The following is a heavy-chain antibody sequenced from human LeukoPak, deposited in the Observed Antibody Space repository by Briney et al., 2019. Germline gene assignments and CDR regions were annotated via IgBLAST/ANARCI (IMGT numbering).Heavy chain of an antibody. Sequence: GGSLRLSCAASGFTFSNAWMRWVRQAPGKGLEWVGRIKSKTDGGTAYYAAPVKGRFTISRDDSNNTLYLQMNSLRTEDTVVYYGTIYSARGAFDIWGQGTMVTVSS. CDR3: TIYSARGAFDI. V-gene: IGHV3-15*01. J-gene: IGHJ3*02. D-gene: IGHD5-12*01. CDR2: IKSKTDGGTA. CDR1: GFTFSNAW.